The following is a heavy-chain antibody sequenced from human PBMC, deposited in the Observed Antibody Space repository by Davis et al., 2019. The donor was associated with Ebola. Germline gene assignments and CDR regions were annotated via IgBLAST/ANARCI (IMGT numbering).Heavy chain of an antibody. V-gene: IGHV1-18*04. J-gene: IGHJ5*02. Sequence: ASVKVSCKASGYTFTSYGITWVRQAPGQGLEWMGWINPHNGNTDYAQSVQGRVTMTTDTSTSTAYMEVGSLRSDDTAVYYCARDFRYCSSTSCYSGWFDPWGQGTLVTVSS. D-gene: IGHD2-2*01. CDR2: INPHNGNT. CDR1: GYTFTSYG. CDR3: ARDFRYCSSTSCYSGWFDP.